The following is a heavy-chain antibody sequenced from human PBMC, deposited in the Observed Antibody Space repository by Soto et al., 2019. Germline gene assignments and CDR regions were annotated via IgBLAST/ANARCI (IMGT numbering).Heavy chain of an antibody. Sequence: ASVKVSCKASGYTFTGYYMHWVRQAPGQGLEWMGWINPNSGGTNYAQKFQGWVTMTRDTSISTAYMELSRLRSDDTAVYYCARSIRDIVLVPAAKSPYYYCGMDVWGQGTRVTVSS. J-gene: IGHJ6*02. CDR3: ARSIRDIVLVPAAKSPYYYCGMDV. D-gene: IGHD2-2*01. CDR2: INPNSGGT. V-gene: IGHV1-2*04. CDR1: GYTFTGYY.